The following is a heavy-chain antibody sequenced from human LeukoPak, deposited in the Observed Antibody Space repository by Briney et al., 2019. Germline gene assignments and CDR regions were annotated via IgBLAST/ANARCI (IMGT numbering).Heavy chain of an antibody. CDR2: IIPIFGTA. CDR1: GGTFSSYA. J-gene: IGHJ3*02. V-gene: IGHV1-69*13. CDR3: AREKEGYYDSSGYIGAFDI. D-gene: IGHD3-22*01. Sequence: GASVKVSCKASGGTFSSYAISWVRQAPGQGLEWMGGIIPIFGTANYAQKFQGRVTITADESTSTAYMELSSLRSEDTAVYYCAREKEGYYDSSGYIGAFDIWGQGTMATVSS.